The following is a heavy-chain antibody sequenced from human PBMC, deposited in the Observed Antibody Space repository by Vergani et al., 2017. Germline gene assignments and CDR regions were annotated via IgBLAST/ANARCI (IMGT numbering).Heavy chain of an antibody. V-gene: IGHV4-34*01. J-gene: IGHJ3*01. CDR1: GGSFSGYY. D-gene: IGHD3-10*01. Sequence: QVQLQQWGAGLLKPSETLSLTCAVYGGSFSGYYWSWIRQPPGKGLEWLGEINHSGSTNYNPSLKSRVTISVDTSKNTYSRKLCSVTAADTAVYYCAAGTGVLGLQRDAFDGWSEGTMVTVS. CDR2: INHSGST. CDR3: AAGTGVLGLQRDAFDG.